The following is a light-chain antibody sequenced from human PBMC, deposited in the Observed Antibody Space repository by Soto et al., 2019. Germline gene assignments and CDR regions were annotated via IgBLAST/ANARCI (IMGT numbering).Light chain of an antibody. J-gene: IGKJ5*01. CDR3: QQYYSYPIT. CDR1: QSISNH. CDR2: AAS. V-gene: IGKV1-39*01. Sequence: DIQMTQSPSSLSASVEDRVIITCRASQSISNHLNWYQQKPGKAPKLLIFAASSLQSGVPSRFSGSGSGTGFTLTISCLQSEDFASYYCQQYYSYPITFGQGTRLEIK.